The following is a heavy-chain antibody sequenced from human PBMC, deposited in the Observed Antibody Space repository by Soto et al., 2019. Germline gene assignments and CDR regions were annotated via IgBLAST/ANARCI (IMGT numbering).Heavy chain of an antibody. CDR2: IYPGDSDT. J-gene: IGHJ3*02. CDR3: ARRFHYDSSGYYPVPFDI. CDR1: GYSFTSYW. Sequence: GESLKISCKGSGYSFTSYWIGWVRQMPGKGLEWMGIIYPGDSDTRYSPSFQGQVTISADKSISTAYLQWSSLKASDTAMYYCARRFHYDSSGYYPVPFDIWGQGTMVTVSS. D-gene: IGHD3-22*01. V-gene: IGHV5-51*01.